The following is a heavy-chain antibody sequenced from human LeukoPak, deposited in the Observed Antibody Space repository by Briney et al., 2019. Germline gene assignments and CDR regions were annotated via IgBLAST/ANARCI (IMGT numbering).Heavy chain of an antibody. D-gene: IGHD3-10*01. J-gene: IGHJ6*03. V-gene: IGHV4-59*01. CDR1: GGSISSYY. Sequence: SETLSLTCTVSGGSISSYYWSWIRQPPGKGLEWIGYIYYRGSTKYNPSLKSRVTISVDKSKNQFSLKLSSVTAADTAVYYCARVLHGSGSLYYYYYYMDVWGKGTTVTISS. CDR2: IYYRGST. CDR3: ARVLHGSGSLYYYYYYMDV.